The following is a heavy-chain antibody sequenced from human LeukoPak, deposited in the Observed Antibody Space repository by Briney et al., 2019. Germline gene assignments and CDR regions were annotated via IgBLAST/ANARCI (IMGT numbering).Heavy chain of an antibody. CDR3: ARDSKRSGARYGYYYDSSGYYDY. D-gene: IGHD3-22*01. CDR2: ISSSSSYI. CDR1: GFTVSSNY. J-gene: IGHJ4*02. V-gene: IGHV3-21*01. Sequence: PGGSLRLSCAASGFTVSSNYMSWVRQAPGKGLEWVSSISSSSSYIYYADSVKGRFTISRDNAKNSLYLQMNSLRAEDTAVYYCARDSKRSGARYGYYYDSSGYYDYWGQGTLVTVSS.